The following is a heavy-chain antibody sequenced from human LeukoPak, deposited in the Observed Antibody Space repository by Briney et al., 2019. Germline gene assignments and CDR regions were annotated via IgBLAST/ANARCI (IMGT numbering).Heavy chain of an antibody. Sequence: GGSLRLSCAASGFTFSSYGMHWVRQAPGKGLEWVAVISYDGSNKYYADSVKGRFTISRDNSKNTLYLQMNSLRAEDTAVYYCAKEVGRSHLGLDYWGQGTLVTVSS. CDR2: ISYDGSNK. CDR1: GFTFSSYG. J-gene: IGHJ4*02. V-gene: IGHV3-30*18. CDR3: AKEVGRSHLGLDY. D-gene: IGHD3/OR15-3a*01.